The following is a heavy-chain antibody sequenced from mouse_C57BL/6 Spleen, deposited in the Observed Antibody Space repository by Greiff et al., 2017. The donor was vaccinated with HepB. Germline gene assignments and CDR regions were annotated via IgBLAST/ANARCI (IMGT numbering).Heavy chain of an antibody. J-gene: IGHJ3*01. CDR2: ISYDGSN. V-gene: IGHV3-6*01. Sequence: VQLQQSGPGLVKPSQSLSLTCSVTGYSITSGYYWNWIRQFPGNKLEWMGYISYDGSNNYNPSLKNRISITRDTSKNQFFLKLNSVTTEDTATYYCASGPLPLRSFAYWGQGTLVTVSA. CDR1: GYSITSGYY. D-gene: IGHD1-1*01. CDR3: ASGPLPLRSFAY.